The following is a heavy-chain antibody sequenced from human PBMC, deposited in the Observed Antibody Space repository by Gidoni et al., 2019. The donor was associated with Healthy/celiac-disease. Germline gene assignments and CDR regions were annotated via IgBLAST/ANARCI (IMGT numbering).Heavy chain of an antibody. Sequence: EVQLVESGGGLVQPGRSLRLSCAASGFTFDDYAMHWVRQAPGKGLEWVSGISWNSGSIGYADSVKGRFTISRDNAKNSLYLQMNSLRAEDTALYYCAKDRGLWWRRVVVEGSPSDYYGMDVWGQGTTVTVSS. V-gene: IGHV3-9*01. CDR2: ISWNSGSI. CDR3: AKDRGLWWRRVVVEGSPSDYYGMDV. D-gene: IGHD2-15*01. J-gene: IGHJ6*02. CDR1: GFTFDDYA.